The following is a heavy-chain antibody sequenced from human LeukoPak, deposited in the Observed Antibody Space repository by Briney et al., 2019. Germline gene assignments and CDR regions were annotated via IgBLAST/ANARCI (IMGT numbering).Heavy chain of an antibody. V-gene: IGHV1-8*01. J-gene: IGHJ3*02. CDR3: ARLVYYYDSSGYYVSAFDI. D-gene: IGHD3-22*01. Sequence: ASVKVPCKASGYTFTSYDINWVRQATGQGLEWMGWMNPNSGNTGYAQKFQGRVTMTRNTSISTAYMELSSLRSEDTAVYYCARLVYYYDSSGYYVSAFDIWGQGTMVTVSS. CDR1: GYTFTSYD. CDR2: MNPNSGNT.